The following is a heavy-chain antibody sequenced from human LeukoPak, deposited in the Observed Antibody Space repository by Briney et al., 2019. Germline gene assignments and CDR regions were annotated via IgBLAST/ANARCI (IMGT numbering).Heavy chain of an antibody. CDR1: GYTFTSYD. V-gene: IGHV1-8*01. CDR2: MNPNSGNT. Sequence: ASVKVSCKASGYTFTSYDINWVRQATGQGLEWMGWMNPNSGNTGYAQKFQGRVTITADESTSTAYMELSSLRSEDTAVYYCARDRGTVVTPLYFDYWGQGTLVTVSS. J-gene: IGHJ4*02. D-gene: IGHD4-23*01. CDR3: ARDRGTVVTPLYFDY.